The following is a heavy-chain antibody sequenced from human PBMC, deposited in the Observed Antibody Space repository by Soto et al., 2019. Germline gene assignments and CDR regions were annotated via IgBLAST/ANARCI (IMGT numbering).Heavy chain of an antibody. CDR3: ARGDSHIVVVTALPQWVGGMDV. CDR1: GGTFSSYA. J-gene: IGHJ6*02. CDR2: IIPIFGTA. D-gene: IGHD2-21*02. Sequence: QVQLVQSGAEVKKPRSSVKVSCKASGGTFSSYAISWVRQAPGQGLEWMGGIIPIFGTANYAQKFQGRVTITADESTSTAYMELSSLRSEDTAVYYCARGDSHIVVVTALPQWVGGMDVWGQGTTVTVSS. V-gene: IGHV1-69*12.